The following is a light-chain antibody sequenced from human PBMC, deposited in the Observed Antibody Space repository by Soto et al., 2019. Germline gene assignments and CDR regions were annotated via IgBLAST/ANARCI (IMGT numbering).Light chain of an antibody. V-gene: IGKV3-11*01. CDR3: QQRGKWPST. J-gene: IGKJ2*02. Sequence: EVLLTQFTDTLSLSPGETTTLSCRASQSVDRYVAWYQQKVGQAPRLLIYDAYTRATGVGARFTGSGSATDFSLTISSLEPEDFAVYFCQQRGKWPSTFGPGTKVDIK. CDR1: QSVDRY. CDR2: DAY.